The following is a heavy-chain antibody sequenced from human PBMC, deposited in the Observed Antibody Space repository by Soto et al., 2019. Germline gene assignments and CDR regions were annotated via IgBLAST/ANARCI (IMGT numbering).Heavy chain of an antibody. J-gene: IGHJ4*02. Sequence: QVQLQESGPGLVKPSQTLSLTCTVSGDSVSGGDSYWSWIRQPPGKALEWIGYTSFSGYTSYSPSLKSRVTISVDMSKSQFSLRLTSVTAADTAIYYCVRGGNPYHYDTSEPGTFDKGGQGTLVSVSS. CDR1: GDSVSGGDSY. CDR3: VRGGNPYHYDTSEPGTFDK. V-gene: IGHV4-30-4*01. CDR2: TSFSGYT. D-gene: IGHD3-22*01.